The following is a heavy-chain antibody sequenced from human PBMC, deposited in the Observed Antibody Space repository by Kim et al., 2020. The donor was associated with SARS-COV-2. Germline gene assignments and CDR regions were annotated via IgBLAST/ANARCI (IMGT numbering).Heavy chain of an antibody. D-gene: IGHD2-2*01. Sequence: SETLSLTCTVSGGSISSGGYYWSWIRQHPGKGLEWIGYIYYSGSTYYNPSLKSRVTISVDTSKNQFSLKLSSVTAADTAVYYCARDRRLWQYQLLAWFDPWGQGTLVTVSS. CDR3: ARDRRLWQYQLLAWFDP. V-gene: IGHV4-31*03. J-gene: IGHJ5*02. CDR1: GGSISSGGYY. CDR2: IYYSGST.